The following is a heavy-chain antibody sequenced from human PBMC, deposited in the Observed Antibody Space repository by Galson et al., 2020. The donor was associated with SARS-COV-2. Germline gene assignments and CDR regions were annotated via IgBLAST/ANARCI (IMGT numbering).Heavy chain of an antibody. J-gene: IGHJ6*02. CDR2: MNPNSGNT. CDR3: ARSRANYDFWSGYSNYYGMDV. V-gene: IGHV1-8*01. D-gene: IGHD3-3*01. CDR1: GYTFTSYD. Sequence: ASVKVSCKASGYTFTSYDINWVRQATGQGLEWMGWMNPNSGNTGYAQKFQGRVTMTRNTSISTAYMELSSLRSEDTAVYYCARSRANYDFWSGYSNYYGMDVWGQGTTVTVSS.